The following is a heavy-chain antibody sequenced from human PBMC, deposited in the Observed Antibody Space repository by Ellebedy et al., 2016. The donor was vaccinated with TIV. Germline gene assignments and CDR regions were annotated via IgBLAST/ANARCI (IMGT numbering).Heavy chain of an antibody. CDR1: GGSISSGGYY. V-gene: IGHV4-31*03. Sequence: SETLSLTXTVSGGSISSGGYYWSWIRQHPGKGLEWIGHIYYSGSTYYNPSLKSRVTISVDTSKNQFSLKLSSVTAADTAVYYCARGGEGVVGYWGQGTLVTVSS. CDR3: ARGGEGVVGY. CDR2: IYYSGST. J-gene: IGHJ4*02. D-gene: IGHD2-15*01.